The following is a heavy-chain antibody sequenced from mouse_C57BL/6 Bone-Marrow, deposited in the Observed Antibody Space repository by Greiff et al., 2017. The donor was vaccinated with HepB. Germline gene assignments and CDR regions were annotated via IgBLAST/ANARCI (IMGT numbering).Heavy chain of an antibody. CDR2: IRNKANGYTT. CDR3: ARSRGSSYYAMDY. J-gene: IGHJ4*01. D-gene: IGHD1-1*01. V-gene: IGHV7-3*01. Sequence: DVQLVESGGGLVQPGGSLSLSCAASGFTFTDYYMSWVRQPPGKALEWLGFIRNKANGYTTEYSASVKGRFTIYRDNSQNILHLQMNALRAEDSATYYCARSRGSSYYAMDYWGQGTSVTVSS. CDR1: GFTFTDYY.